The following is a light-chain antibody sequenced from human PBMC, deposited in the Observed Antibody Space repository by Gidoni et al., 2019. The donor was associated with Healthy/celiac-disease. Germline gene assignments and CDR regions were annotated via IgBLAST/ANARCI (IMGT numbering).Light chain of an antibody. CDR3: QQSSSSRT. CDR1: QIISSY. CDR2: AAS. Sequence: DIQMTQSPSSLSASVGDRVTITCRASQIISSYLNSYKQKPWKAPKLQIYAASSLHSGVPSRFSGSGSGTDFTLTISRLQPEDFATYYCQQSSSSRTFGQGTKVEIK. V-gene: IGKV1-39*01. J-gene: IGKJ1*01.